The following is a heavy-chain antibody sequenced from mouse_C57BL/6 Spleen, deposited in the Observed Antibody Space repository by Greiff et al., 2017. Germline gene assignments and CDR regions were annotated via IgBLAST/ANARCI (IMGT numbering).Heavy chain of an antibody. CDR1: GYTFTSYW. J-gene: IGHJ4*01. Sequence: QVQLQQPGAELVRPGASVKLSCKASGYTFTSYWMHWVKQRPGRGLEWIGRIDPNSGGTKYNEKFKSKATLTVDKPSSTAYMQLSSLTSEDSAVYYCARGYGSSYLYAMDYWGQGTSVTVSS. V-gene: IGHV1-72*01. D-gene: IGHD1-1*01. CDR3: ARGYGSSYLYAMDY. CDR2: IDPNSGGT.